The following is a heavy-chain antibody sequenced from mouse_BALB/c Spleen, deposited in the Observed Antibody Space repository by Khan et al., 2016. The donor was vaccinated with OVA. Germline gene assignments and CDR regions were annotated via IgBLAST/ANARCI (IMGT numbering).Heavy chain of an antibody. J-gene: IGHJ4*01. V-gene: IGHV2-3*01. CDR3: AKFTPDYCSMDY. CDR1: GFSLTSYG. Sequence: QVQLKESGPGLVAPSQSLSITCTVSGFSLTSYGVNWVRQPPGEGLEWLGVIWGDGSTNYHSTLKSRLIISKDSSKRQVFLTLNSLQTDDTATYYCAKFTPDYCSMDYWGQGTSVTVST. D-gene: IGHD1-1*01. CDR2: IWGDGST.